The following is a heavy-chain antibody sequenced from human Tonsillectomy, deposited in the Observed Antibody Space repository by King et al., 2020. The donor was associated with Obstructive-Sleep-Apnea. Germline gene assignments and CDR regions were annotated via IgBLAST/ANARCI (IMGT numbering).Heavy chain of an antibody. J-gene: IGHJ4*02. V-gene: IGHV4-59*12. CDR1: DDSITNNY. CDR3: AGDGSGSYYLGPFDY. D-gene: IGHD3-10*01. Sequence: VQLQESGPGLVKPSETLSLTCTVSDDSITNNYWSWIRQPPGKGLEWIGNIYHGGGTFYNPSLKSRVTISIDRAKNQYSLKLSSVSAADTAVYFCAGDGSGSYYLGPFDYWGQGTLVTVSS. CDR2: IYHGGGT.